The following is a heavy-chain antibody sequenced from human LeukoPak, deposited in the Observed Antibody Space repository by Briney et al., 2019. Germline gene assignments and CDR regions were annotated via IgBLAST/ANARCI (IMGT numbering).Heavy chain of an antibody. Sequence: QPGGSLRLXCAASGFTFSSYWMSWVRQAPGKGLEWVANIKQDGSEKYYVDSVKGRFTISRDNAKNSLYLQMNSLRAEDTAVYYCARSEAAQSLVYYYYYYMDVWGKGTTVTVSS. J-gene: IGHJ6*03. V-gene: IGHV3-7*01. CDR2: IKQDGSEK. CDR3: ARSEAAQSLVYYYYYYMDV. D-gene: IGHD6-19*01. CDR1: GFTFSSYW.